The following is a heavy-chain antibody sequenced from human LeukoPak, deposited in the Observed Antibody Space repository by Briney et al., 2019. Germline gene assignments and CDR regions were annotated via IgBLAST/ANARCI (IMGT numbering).Heavy chain of an antibody. D-gene: IGHD2-15*01. CDR1: GFTFSSYS. CDR2: ISSSSSYI. Sequence: GGSLRLSCAASGFTFSSYSMNWVRQAPGKGLEWVSSISSSSSYIYYADSVKGRFTISRDNAKNSLYLQMNSLRVEDTAVYYCARDLNVVVAATGQYDAFDIWGQGTMVTVSS. V-gene: IGHV3-21*01. CDR3: ARDLNVVVAATGQYDAFDI. J-gene: IGHJ3*02.